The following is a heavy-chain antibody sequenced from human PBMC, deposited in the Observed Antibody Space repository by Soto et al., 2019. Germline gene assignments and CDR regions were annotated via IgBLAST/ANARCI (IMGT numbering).Heavy chain of an antibody. CDR1: GGTFSSYT. D-gene: IGHD4-17*01. CDR2: IIPILGIA. CDR3: ARMYGDYVVPHGAASHAFDI. Sequence: QVQLVQSGAEVKKPGSSVKVSCKASGGTFSSYTISWVRQAPGQGLEWMGRIIPILGIANYAQKFQGRVTITADKSTSTAYMELSSLRSEDTAVYYCARMYGDYVVPHGAASHAFDIWGQGTMVTVSS. V-gene: IGHV1-69*02. J-gene: IGHJ3*02.